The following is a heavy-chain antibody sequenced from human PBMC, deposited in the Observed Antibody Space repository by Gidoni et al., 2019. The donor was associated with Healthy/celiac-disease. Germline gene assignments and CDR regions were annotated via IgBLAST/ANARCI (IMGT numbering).Heavy chain of an antibody. V-gene: IGHV1-69*02. CDR3: ARGDSQRGAGNGMDV. CDR1: GGTFSSYT. J-gene: IGHJ6*02. CDR2: IIPILGIA. Sequence: QVQLVQSGAEVKKPGSSVKVSCKASGGTFSSYTIRWVRQAPGQGLEWMGRIIPILGIANYAQKFQGRVTITADKSTSTAYMELSSLRSEDTAVYYCARGDSQRGAGNGMDVWGQGTTVTVSS. D-gene: IGHD1-26*01.